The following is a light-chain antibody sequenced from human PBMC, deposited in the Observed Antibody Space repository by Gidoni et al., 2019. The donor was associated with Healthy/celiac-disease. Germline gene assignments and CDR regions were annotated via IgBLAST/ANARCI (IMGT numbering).Light chain of an antibody. J-gene: IGKJ3*01. CDR3: QQYNNWPPVT. CDR2: GAS. V-gene: IGKV3-15*01. CDR1: QSFSSN. Sequence: EIVMTPSPATLSVSPGERATPSCRASQSFSSNLAGYQQKPGQAPRRLIYGASTRATGSPARISGSGSGTEFTLTISSMQAEDFAVYYCQQYNNWPPVTFGPGTKVEIK.